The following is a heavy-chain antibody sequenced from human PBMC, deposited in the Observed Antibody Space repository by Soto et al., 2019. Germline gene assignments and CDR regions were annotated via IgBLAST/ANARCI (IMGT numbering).Heavy chain of an antibody. J-gene: IGHJ6*02. CDR1: GFTFSSYG. CDR3: ARGMVSPKRGRYYYYGMDV. Sequence: QVQLVESGGDVVQPGRSLRLSCAASGFTFSSYGMHWVRQAPGKGLEWVAVIWYDGSNKYYADSVKGRFTISRDNSKNTLYLQMNSLRAEDTAVYYCARGMVSPKRGRYYYYGMDVWGQGTTVTVSS. CDR2: IWYDGSNK. V-gene: IGHV3-33*01. D-gene: IGHD2-8*01.